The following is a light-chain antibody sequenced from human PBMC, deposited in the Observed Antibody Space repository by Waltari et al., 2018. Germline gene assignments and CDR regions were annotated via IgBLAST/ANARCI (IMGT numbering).Light chain of an antibody. CDR2: GNT. Sequence: QSVLTQPPSVSGTPGQRVTISCRGSTSNIGAGHDVHWYQHLPGTAPKLLIYGNTKRPSGGPDRFSGSKSGTSASLAITGLQADDEADYFCQSFDNMLSGGVVFGGGTKLAVL. CDR1: TSNIGAGHD. J-gene: IGLJ2*01. CDR3: QSFDNMLSGGVV. V-gene: IGLV1-40*01.